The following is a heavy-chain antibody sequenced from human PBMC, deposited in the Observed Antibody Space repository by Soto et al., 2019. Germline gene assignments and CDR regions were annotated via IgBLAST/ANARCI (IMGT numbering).Heavy chain of an antibody. D-gene: IGHD2-2*01. J-gene: IGHJ6*02. V-gene: IGHV4-39*01. CDR3: ARHKEVLVASLSYGLDV. Sequence: SETLSLTCSVSNDSISSSRYYWGWIRQPPGKGLEWIGSIYYTGDTYYNPSLKSRVTISVDTSKNQFSLKLTSVTAADTSVYFCARHKEVLVASLSYGLDVWGQGTTVTVSS. CDR2: IYYTGDT. CDR1: NDSISSSRYY.